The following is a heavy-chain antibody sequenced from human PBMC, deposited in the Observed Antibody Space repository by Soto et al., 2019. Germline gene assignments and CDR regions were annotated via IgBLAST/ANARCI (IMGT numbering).Heavy chain of an antibody. CDR1: GFTFSSYA. CDR3: AKDRGVVVHAAIPMRSMDV. CDR2: ISGSGGST. D-gene: IGHD2-2*01. J-gene: IGHJ6*02. V-gene: IGHV3-23*01. Sequence: PGGSLRLSCAASGFTFSSYAMSWVRQAPGKGLEWDSAISGSGGSTYYADSVKGRFTISRDNSKNTLYLQMNSLRAEDTAVYYCAKDRGVVVHAAIPMRSMDVWGQGTTVTVSS.